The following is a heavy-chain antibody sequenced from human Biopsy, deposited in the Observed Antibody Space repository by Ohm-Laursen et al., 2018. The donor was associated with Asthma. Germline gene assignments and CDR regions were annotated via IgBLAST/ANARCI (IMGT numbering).Heavy chain of an antibody. Sequence: SLRLSCAASGFTFSSYGMHWVRQAPGKGLEWVEGIWYDGSNKYYADSVKGRFTISRDNSKNTLYLQMNSLRAGDTAVYYCARKARHGDYDFDYWGQGTLVTVSS. V-gene: IGHV3-33*08. J-gene: IGHJ4*02. CDR3: ARKARHGDYDFDY. CDR2: IWYDGSNK. D-gene: IGHD4-17*01. CDR1: GFTFSSYG.